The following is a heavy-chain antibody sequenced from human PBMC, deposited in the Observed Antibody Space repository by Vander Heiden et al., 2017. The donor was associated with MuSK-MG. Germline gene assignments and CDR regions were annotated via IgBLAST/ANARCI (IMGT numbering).Heavy chain of an antibody. CDR3: ATVELCIGGDCYSPGDAFDI. CDR1: GYTLPELS. V-gene: IGHV1-24*01. J-gene: IGHJ3*02. D-gene: IGHD2-21*02. Sequence: QVQLVQSGAEVKKPGASVKVSCKVSGYTLPELSMHGVRQAPGKGLEWMGGFDPEDGETIYAQKFQGRVTMTEDTSTDTAYMELSSLRSEDTAVYYCATVELCIGGDCYSPGDAFDIWGQGTMVTVSS. CDR2: FDPEDGET.